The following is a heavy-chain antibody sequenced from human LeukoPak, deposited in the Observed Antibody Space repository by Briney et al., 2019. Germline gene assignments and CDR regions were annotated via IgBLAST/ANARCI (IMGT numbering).Heavy chain of an antibody. Sequence: SETLSLTCTVSGGSISSSSYYWGWIRQPPGKGLEWIGSIYYSGSTYYNPSLKSRVTISVDTSKNQFSLKLSSVTAADTAVYYCARHPHPGLNPFGAFDIWGQGTMVTVSS. CDR2: IYYSGST. J-gene: IGHJ3*02. CDR3: ARHPHPGLNPFGAFDI. CDR1: GGSISSSSYY. V-gene: IGHV4-39*01. D-gene: IGHD3-16*01.